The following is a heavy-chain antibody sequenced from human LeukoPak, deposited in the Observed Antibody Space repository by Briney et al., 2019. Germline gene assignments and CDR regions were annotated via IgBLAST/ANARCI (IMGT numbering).Heavy chain of an antibody. CDR3: ARFPPASMVGEGGYYYIDV. Sequence: GGSLRLSCAASGFTFSSYSMNWVRQAPGKGLEWVSSISSSSSYIYYADSVKGRFTISRDTAKKSLYLQMNSLRAEDTAMYYCARFPPASMVGEGGYYYIDVWGKGTTVTVSS. J-gene: IGHJ6*03. CDR2: ISSSSSYI. V-gene: IGHV3-21*01. CDR1: GFTFSSYS. D-gene: IGHD3-10*01.